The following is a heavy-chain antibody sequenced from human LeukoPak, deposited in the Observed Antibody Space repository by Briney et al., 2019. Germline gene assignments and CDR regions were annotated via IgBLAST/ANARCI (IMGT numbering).Heavy chain of an antibody. CDR3: ARRVGGTPDY. V-gene: IGHV3-23*01. D-gene: IGHD1-26*01. CDR2: IGGDGRGT. CDR1: GFTFSSYA. J-gene: IGHJ4*02. Sequence: PGGSLRLSCAASGFTFSSYAMTWVRQAPGKGLEWVSAIGGDGRGTDYADSVKGRFTISRDNSKNTLYLQMNGLRVEDTARYYCARRVGGTPDYWGPGTQVTVSS.